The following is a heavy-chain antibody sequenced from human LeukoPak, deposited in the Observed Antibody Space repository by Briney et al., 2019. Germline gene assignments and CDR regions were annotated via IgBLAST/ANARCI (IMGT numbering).Heavy chain of an antibody. Sequence: SVKVSCKASGGTFSSYTISWVRQAPGQGLEWMGRIIPILGIANYAQKLQGRVTITADKSTSTAYMELSSLRSEDTAVYYCAGWYCSSTSCYNPPMDVWGKGTTVTVSS. CDR1: GGTFSSYT. CDR2: IIPILGIA. J-gene: IGHJ6*03. CDR3: AGWYCSSTSCYNPPMDV. D-gene: IGHD2-2*02. V-gene: IGHV1-69*02.